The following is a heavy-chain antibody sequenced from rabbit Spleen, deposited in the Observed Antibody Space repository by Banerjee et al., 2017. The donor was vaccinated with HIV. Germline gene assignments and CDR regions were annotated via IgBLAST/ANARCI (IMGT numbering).Heavy chain of an antibody. J-gene: IGHJ6*01. D-gene: IGHD8-1*01. CDR3: ARDAGTSFSTYGMDL. CDR1: GIAFSHYNF. Sequence: QEQLTETGGGLVQPGASLTLTCKASGIAFSHYNFMCWVRQAPGKGLEWIACIDTGSRDFTYYASWAKGRFTSAKTSSTTGTLQMASLTAADTATYFGARDAGTSFSTYGMDLWGQGALVTVS. CDR2: IDTGSRDFT. V-gene: IGHV1S45*01.